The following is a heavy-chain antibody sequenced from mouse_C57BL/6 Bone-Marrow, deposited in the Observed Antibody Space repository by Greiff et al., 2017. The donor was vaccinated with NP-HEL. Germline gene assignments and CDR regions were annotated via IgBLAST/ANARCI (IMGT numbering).Heavy chain of an antibody. CDR2: IDPSDSYT. J-gene: IGHJ3*01. V-gene: IGHV1-69*01. CDR1: GYTFTSYW. CDR3: ARAPLYDGHYVPWFAY. Sequence: QVQLQQPGAELVMPGASVKLSCKASGYTFTSYWMHWVKQRPGQGLEWIGEIDPSDSYTNYNQKFKGKSTLTVDKSSSTAYMQLSSLTSEDSAVYYCARAPLYDGHYVPWFAYWGQGTLVTVSA. D-gene: IGHD2-3*01.